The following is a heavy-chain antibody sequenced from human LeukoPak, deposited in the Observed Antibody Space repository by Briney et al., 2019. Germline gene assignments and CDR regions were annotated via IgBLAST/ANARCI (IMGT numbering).Heavy chain of an antibody. CDR1: GFTVSSNY. Sequence: PGGSLRLSCAASGFTVSSNYMSWVRQAPGKGLEWVSVIYSGGSTYYVDSVKGRFTISRDNSKNTLYLQMNSLRAEDTAVYYCARGGLVPAAYYYYYGMGVWGQGTTVTVSS. V-gene: IGHV3-66*02. J-gene: IGHJ6*02. CDR3: ARGGLVPAAYYYYYGMGV. CDR2: IYSGGST. D-gene: IGHD2-2*01.